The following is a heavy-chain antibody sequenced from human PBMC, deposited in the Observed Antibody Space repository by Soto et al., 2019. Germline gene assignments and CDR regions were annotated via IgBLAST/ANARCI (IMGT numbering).Heavy chain of an antibody. V-gene: IGHV3-23*01. Sequence: GGSLRFSCAASGFTFSSYAINWVRQAPGKGLEWVSAISGSGGSTYYADSVKGRFTISRDNSKNTLYLQMNSLRAEGTAVYYCAKSHVTGGYYFYYGMDVWGQGTTVTVSS. J-gene: IGHJ6*02. CDR1: GFTFSSYA. D-gene: IGHD3-10*01. CDR2: ISGSGGST. CDR3: AKSHVTGGYYFYYGMDV.